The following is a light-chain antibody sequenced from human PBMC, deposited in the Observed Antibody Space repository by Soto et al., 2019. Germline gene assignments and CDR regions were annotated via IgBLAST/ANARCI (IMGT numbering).Light chain of an antibody. Sequence: QSVLTQPPSASGSPGQSVTISCTGTSSDVGGYNYVSWYQQHPGKAPKLMIYEVSKRPSGVPDRFSGSKSGNTASLTVSGLQDEDEADDYCSSYAGSNNPGVFGTGTKLTVL. CDR1: SSDVGGYNY. V-gene: IGLV2-8*01. CDR2: EVS. CDR3: SSYAGSNNPGV. J-gene: IGLJ1*01.